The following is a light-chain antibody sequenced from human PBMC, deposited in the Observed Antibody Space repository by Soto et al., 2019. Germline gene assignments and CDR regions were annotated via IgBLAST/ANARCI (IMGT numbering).Light chain of an antibody. J-gene: IGKJ2*01. CDR3: QQYNDWMRDT. CDR1: QSLSGN. V-gene: IGKV3-15*01. Sequence: ILMSQSPAHVSWSPGEPSPLSSRARQSLSGNVARYQQKPGQAPRRLIYGVSTRATGISARFSGRGSGTEYTVTMSSLQSEDFAVNNCQQYNDWMRDTFGQRTKLEIK. CDR2: GVS.